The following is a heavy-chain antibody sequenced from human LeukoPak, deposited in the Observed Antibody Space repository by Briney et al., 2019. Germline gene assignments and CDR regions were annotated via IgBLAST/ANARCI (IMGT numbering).Heavy chain of an antibody. CDR3: ARGQEWLRFYYYYYYMDV. V-gene: IGHV1-69*06. Sequence: SVKVSCKASGGTFSSYAISWVRQAPGQGLEWMGGIIPIFGTANYAQKFQGRVTITADKSTSTAYMELSSLRSEDTAVYYCARGQEWLRFYYYYYYMDVWGKGTTVTVSS. CDR1: GGTFSSYA. CDR2: IIPIFGTA. J-gene: IGHJ6*03. D-gene: IGHD5-12*01.